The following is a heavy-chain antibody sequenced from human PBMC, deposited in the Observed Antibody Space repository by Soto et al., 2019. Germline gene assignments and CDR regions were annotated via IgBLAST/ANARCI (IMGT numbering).Heavy chain of an antibody. D-gene: IGHD2-15*01. J-gene: IGHJ3*02. V-gene: IGHV1-69*02. CDR2: IIPILGIA. Sequence: SVKVSCKASGGTFSSYTISWVRQAPGQGLEWMGRIIPILGIANYAQKFQGRVTITADTSTSTAYMELSSLRSEDTAVYYCARGVVAAGPTAFDIWGQGTMVTVSS. CDR3: ARGVVAAGPTAFDI. CDR1: GGTFSSYT.